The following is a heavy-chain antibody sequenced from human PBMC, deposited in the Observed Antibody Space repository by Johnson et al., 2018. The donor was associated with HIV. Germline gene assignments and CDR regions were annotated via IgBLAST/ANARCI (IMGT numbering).Heavy chain of an antibody. J-gene: IGHJ3*01. Sequence: QVQLVESGGGVVQPGRSLRLSCAASGFTFSSYAMHWVRQAPGKGLEWVAVISYDGSNKYYADSVKGRFTISRDNSKNTLYLQINSLRAEDAAVYCCANSGLWGPMNWGQGTMVTVSS. CDR1: GFTFSSYA. D-gene: IGHD4/OR15-4a*01. CDR2: ISYDGSNK. V-gene: IGHV3-30-3*01. CDR3: ANSGLWGPMN.